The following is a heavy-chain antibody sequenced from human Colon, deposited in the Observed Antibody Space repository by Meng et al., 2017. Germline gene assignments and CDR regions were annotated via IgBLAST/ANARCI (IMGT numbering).Heavy chain of an antibody. V-gene: IGHV1-3*01. J-gene: IGHJ4*02. CDR2: INAGSGNT. CDR1: GNTFTSNT. CDR3: VRDPTGGSFHYFDS. Sequence: QVHLVQSGAEVKKPGASVKLSCKASGNTFTSNTIHWVRQAPGQRPEWMGWINAGSGNTKYSLKFQNRVTLTRDTSASTAYLEVKSLTSRDTAAYYCVRDPTGGSFHYFDSWGQGALVTVSS. D-gene: IGHD1-14*01.